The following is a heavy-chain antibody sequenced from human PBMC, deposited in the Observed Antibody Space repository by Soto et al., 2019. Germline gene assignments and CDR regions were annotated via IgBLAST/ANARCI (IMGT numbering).Heavy chain of an antibody. Sequence: SETLSLPCTVSGGSISSSSYYLGWIRQPPGKGLEWIGSIYYSGSTYYNPSLKSRVTISVDTSKNQFSLKLSSVTAADTAVYYCAGTIVVVPAAMAMNWFDPWGQGTLVTVSS. CDR3: AGTIVVVPAAMAMNWFDP. CDR2: IYYSGST. D-gene: IGHD2-2*01. V-gene: IGHV4-39*01. CDR1: GGSISSSSYY. J-gene: IGHJ5*02.